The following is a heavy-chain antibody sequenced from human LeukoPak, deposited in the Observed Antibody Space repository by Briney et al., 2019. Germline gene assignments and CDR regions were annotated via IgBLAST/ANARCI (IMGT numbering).Heavy chain of an antibody. J-gene: IGHJ4*02. CDR1: GYTFIDYY. CDR3: ARGQWELLAHLDS. Sequence: ASVKVSCKASGYTFIDYYMHWVRQAPGQGLEWMGWINPNSGGTNYAQKFQGRVTMTRDTSISTAYMEVRRLRSDDTAVYYCARGQWELLAHLDSWGQGTLVTVSS. D-gene: IGHD1-26*01. V-gene: IGHV1-2*02. CDR2: INPNSGGT.